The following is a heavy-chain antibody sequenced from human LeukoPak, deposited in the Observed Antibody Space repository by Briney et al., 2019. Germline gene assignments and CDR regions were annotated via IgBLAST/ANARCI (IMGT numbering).Heavy chain of an antibody. CDR3: ARATTLVASKAFDI. D-gene: IGHD2-8*02. Sequence: GVLRLSCAASGFTFSSYWMSWVRQAPGKGLEWVPNIKQDGSEKYYVDSVKGRFTISRDNAKNSLYLQMNSLRAEDTAVYYCARATTLVASKAFDIWGQGTMVTVSS. CDR1: GFTFSSYW. CDR2: IKQDGSEK. V-gene: IGHV3-7*03. J-gene: IGHJ3*02.